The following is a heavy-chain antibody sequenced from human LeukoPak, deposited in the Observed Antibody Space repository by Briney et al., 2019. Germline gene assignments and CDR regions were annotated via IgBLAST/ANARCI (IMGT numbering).Heavy chain of an antibody. V-gene: IGHV4-39*01. D-gene: IGHD6-13*01. Sequence: SGTLSLTCTVSGGSISSSSYFWGWIRQPPGKGLEWIGSIFYSGSTYYNPSLNSRVTISIDTSKNQFSLRLSSVTAADTAVYYCARQREQQLADYWGQGTLVTVSS. CDR3: ARQREQQLADY. CDR1: GGSISSSSYF. CDR2: IFYSGST. J-gene: IGHJ4*02.